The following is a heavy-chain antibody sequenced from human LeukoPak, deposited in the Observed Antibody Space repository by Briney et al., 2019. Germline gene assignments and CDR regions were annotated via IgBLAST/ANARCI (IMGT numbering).Heavy chain of an antibody. CDR3: ARHLRLWQNWFDP. Sequence: RGESLKISCKCSGYSFTNYWIGWVRQMPGKGPEWVGIIYPGDSDTRYSPSFQGQVTISADKSISTAYLQWSSLKASDTAMYYCARHLRLWQNWFDPWGQGTLVTVSS. CDR2: IYPGDSDT. J-gene: IGHJ5*02. V-gene: IGHV5-51*01. CDR1: GYSFTNYW. D-gene: IGHD5-18*01.